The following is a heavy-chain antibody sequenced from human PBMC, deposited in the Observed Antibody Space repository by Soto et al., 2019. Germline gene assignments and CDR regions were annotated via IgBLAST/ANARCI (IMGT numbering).Heavy chain of an antibody. D-gene: IGHD5-12*01. CDR3: GADHRWGSGYDLARDAFDI. CDR1: GFTFTSSA. V-gene: IGHV1-58*02. Sequence: SVKVSCKASGFTFTSSAMQWVRQARGQRLEWIGWIVVGSGNTNYAQKFQERVTITRDMSTSTAYMELSSLRSEDTAVYYCGADHRWGSGYDLARDAFDIWGQGTMVTVSS. J-gene: IGHJ3*02. CDR2: IVVGSGNT.